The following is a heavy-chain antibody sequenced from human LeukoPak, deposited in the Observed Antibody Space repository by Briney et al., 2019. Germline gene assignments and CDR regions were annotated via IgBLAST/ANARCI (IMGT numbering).Heavy chain of an antibody. V-gene: IGHV4-39*01. Sequence: PSETLSLTCTVSGDSIRTSSYYWGWIRQPQGKGLEWIVSIYYSGNTYYNPSLKSRVAISMDTSKNQFSLKLTSVTAADTAVYYCARQFYHDSSGADYWGQGALVTVSS. CDR3: ARQFYHDSSGADY. CDR1: GDSIRTSSYY. CDR2: IYYSGNT. D-gene: IGHD3-22*01. J-gene: IGHJ4*02.